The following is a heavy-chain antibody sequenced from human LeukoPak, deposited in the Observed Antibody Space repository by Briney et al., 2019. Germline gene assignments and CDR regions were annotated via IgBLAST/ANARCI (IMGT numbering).Heavy chain of an antibody. CDR2: IYHSGST. V-gene: IGHV4-38-2*02. CDR3: ARDRGSHDP. CDR1: GYSISSGYY. D-gene: IGHD5-12*01. Sequence: SETLSLTCIVSGYSISSGYYWGWIRQPPGKGLEWIGSIYHSGSTYYNPSLRSRVTISVDTSKNQFSLKLSSMTAADTAVYYCARDRGSHDPWGQGTLVTVSS. J-gene: IGHJ5*02.